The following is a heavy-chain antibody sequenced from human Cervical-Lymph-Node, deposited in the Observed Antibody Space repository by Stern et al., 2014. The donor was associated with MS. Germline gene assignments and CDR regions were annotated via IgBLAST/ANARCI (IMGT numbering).Heavy chain of an antibody. CDR3: ARERVVTRVGPFDY. J-gene: IGHJ4*02. Sequence: VQLVESGGGVVQPGRSLRLSCAASGFTFSSYAMHWVSQAPGKGLGWVAVISYDGSNKDYADSVKGRFTISRDNSKNTLYLQMNSLRAEDTAVYYCARERVVTRVGPFDYWGQGTLVTVSS. V-gene: IGHV3-30*01. CDR1: GFTFSSYA. D-gene: IGHD2-21*02. CDR2: ISYDGSNK.